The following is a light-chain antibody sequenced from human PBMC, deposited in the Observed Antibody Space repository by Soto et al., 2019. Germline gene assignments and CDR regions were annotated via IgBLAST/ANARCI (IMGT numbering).Light chain of an antibody. Sequence: QSAPTQPASVSGSPGQSITISCTGVSNDAGGYYLVSWYQQHPGQAPKLIIYEVTKRPSGVPDRFSGSKSANTASLTVSGLQAEDEADYYCSSYAGSSTLYVFGTGTKVTVL. CDR3: SSYAGSSTLYV. CDR2: EVT. CDR1: SNDAGGYYL. V-gene: IGLV2-14*02. J-gene: IGLJ1*01.